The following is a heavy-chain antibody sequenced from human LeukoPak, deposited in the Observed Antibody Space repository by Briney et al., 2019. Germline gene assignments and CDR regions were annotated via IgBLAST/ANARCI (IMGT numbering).Heavy chain of an antibody. D-gene: IGHD3-10*02. V-gene: IGHV3-48*02. Sequence: PGGSLRLSCAASGFIFSSYIMNWVRQAPGKGLEWVSYISSSSSPIYYADSVKGRFTISRDNAKNSLYLQMNSLRDEDTAVYYFARGSCSAFDYWGQGTLVTVSS. J-gene: IGHJ4*02. CDR3: ARGSCSAFDY. CDR2: ISSSSSPI. CDR1: GFIFSSYI.